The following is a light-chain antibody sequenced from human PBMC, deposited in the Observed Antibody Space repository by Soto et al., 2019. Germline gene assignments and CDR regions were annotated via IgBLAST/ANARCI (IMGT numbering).Light chain of an antibody. CDR1: QSVSSSY. CDR3: QQNGSSPRT. CDR2: GAS. J-gene: IGKJ1*01. V-gene: IGKV3-20*01. Sequence: EIVLTQSPGTLSLSPGERATLSCRASQSVSSSYLSWYQQKPGQAPRLLIYGASSRATGIPERFSGSGSGTDFTLTVSGLDPEDFAVYYCQQNGSSPRTFGQGTKVEIK.